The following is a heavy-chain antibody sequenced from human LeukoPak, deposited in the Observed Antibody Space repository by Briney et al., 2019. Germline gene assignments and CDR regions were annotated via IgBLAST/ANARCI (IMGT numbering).Heavy chain of an antibody. CDR1: GFTFSGYA. CDR3: ARSPNNAWHNFDS. V-gene: IGHV3-30*04. J-gene: IGHJ4*02. D-gene: IGHD1/OR15-1a*01. CDR2: MSYDGTTQ. Sequence: GGSLRLSCEASGFTFSGYAMHWVRQAPGKGLEWVSVMSYDGTTQYYADSVKGRFIISRDNSKHTLSLQMNSLRSDDTAVYYCARSPNNAWHNFDSWGQGTLVTVSS.